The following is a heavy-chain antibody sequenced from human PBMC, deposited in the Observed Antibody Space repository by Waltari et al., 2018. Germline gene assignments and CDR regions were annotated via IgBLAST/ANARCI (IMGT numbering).Heavy chain of an antibody. D-gene: IGHD6-19*01. Sequence: QVQLVQSGAEVKKPGSSVKVSCKASEGTFSSYAISWVRQAPGQGLEWMGVIIPIFGTANYAQKFEGRVTITADKSTSTAYMELSSLRSEDTAVYYCASQMEGSGWPYFDYWGQGTLVTVSS. CDR2: IIPIFGTA. V-gene: IGHV1-69*14. CDR1: EGTFSSYA. J-gene: IGHJ4*02. CDR3: ASQMEGSGWPYFDY.